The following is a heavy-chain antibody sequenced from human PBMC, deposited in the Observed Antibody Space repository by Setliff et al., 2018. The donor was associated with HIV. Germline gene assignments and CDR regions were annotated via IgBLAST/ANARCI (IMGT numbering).Heavy chain of an antibody. J-gene: IGHJ4*02. CDR1: GGSFIGSSFQ. Sequence: PSETLSLTCNVSGGSFIGSSFQSTWIRQPPGRGLEWIGDIAYSGTTVYTNYNPSLESRVTVSEDTSRHQFFLKLTSVTADDTGIYYCARGPPFAFWGQGPLVTVSS. CDR2: IAYSGTTVYT. V-gene: IGHV4-39*07. CDR3: ARGPPFAF.